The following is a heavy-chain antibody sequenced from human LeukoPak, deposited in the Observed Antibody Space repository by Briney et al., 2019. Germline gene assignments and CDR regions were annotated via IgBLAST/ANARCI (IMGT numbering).Heavy chain of an antibody. CDR1: GGSISSYY. J-gene: IGHJ6*03. V-gene: IGHV4-4*07. Sequence: SETLSLTCTVSGGSISSYYWSWIRQPAGKGLEWIGRIYTSGSTNYNPSLKSRVTMSVDTSKNQFSLKLSSVTAADTAVYYCARDLRGYCSSTSCYSSLMYYYYYMDVWGKGTTVTVSS. D-gene: IGHD2-2*02. CDR3: ARDLRGYCSSTSCYSSLMYYYYYMDV. CDR2: IYTSGST.